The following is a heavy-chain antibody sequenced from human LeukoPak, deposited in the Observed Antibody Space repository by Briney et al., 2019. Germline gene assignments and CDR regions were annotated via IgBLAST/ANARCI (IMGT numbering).Heavy chain of an antibody. CDR1: GFTFSSYW. Sequence: AGGSLRLSCAGSGFTFSSYWMTWVRQAPGKGLEGVANIKQDGSEKYYVDSVKGRFTISRDNAKNSLYLQMNSLRAEDTAVYYCATGPTQLTGTTVHYWGQGTLVTVSS. J-gene: IGHJ4*02. D-gene: IGHD1-20*01. CDR3: ATGPTQLTGTTVHY. CDR2: IKQDGSEK. V-gene: IGHV3-7*01.